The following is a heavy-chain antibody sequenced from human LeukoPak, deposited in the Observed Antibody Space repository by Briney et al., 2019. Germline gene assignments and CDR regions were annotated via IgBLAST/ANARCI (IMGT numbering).Heavy chain of an antibody. Sequence: PGGFLRLSCAASGFTVSRNYMSWVRQAPGKGLEWVSEIYSGGSTYYAASVKGRFSISRDNSKNTVYLQMNSLRVEDTAVYYCARELREHGVFDIWGQGIMVTVSS. CDR1: GFTVSRNY. D-gene: IGHD1-26*01. CDR2: IYSGGST. J-gene: IGHJ3*02. V-gene: IGHV3-53*01. CDR3: ARELREHGVFDI.